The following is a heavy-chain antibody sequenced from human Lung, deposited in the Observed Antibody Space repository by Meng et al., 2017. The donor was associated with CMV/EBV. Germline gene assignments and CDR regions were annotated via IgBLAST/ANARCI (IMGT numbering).Heavy chain of an antibody. CDR1: GDIVSSNSAA. D-gene: IGHD4-23*01. CDR2: TYYRSKWYH. Sequence: QQTGPWPVTPSQTLSLTCAISGDIVSSNSAAWPWIRPSPSRGLEWLGRTYYRSKWYHEYAVSVKSRITISPDTPKNQFSLQLNSMTPEDTAAYYCARGINGGCGDWGQGTLVTVSS. V-gene: IGHV6-1*01. CDR3: ARGINGGCGD. J-gene: IGHJ4*02.